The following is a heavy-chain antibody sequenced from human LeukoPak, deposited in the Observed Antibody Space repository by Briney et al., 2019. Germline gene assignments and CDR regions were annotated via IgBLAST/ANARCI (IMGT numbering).Heavy chain of an antibody. V-gene: IGHV1-46*01. CDR1: GYTFTSYY. Sequence: ASVKVSCKASGYTFTSYYMHWVRQAPGQGLEWMGIINPSGGSTSYAQKFQGRVTMTRDMSTSTVYMELSSLRSEDTAVYYCARDGNGSGSYDSWFDPWGQGTLVTVSS. CDR3: ARDGNGSGSYDSWFDP. CDR2: INPSGGST. J-gene: IGHJ5*02. D-gene: IGHD3-10*01.